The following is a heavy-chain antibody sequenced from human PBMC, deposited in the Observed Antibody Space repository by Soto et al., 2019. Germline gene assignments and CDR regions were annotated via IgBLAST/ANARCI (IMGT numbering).Heavy chain of an antibody. D-gene: IGHD6-25*01. J-gene: IGHJ4*02. CDR1: GFTFRSNW. CDR2: IKPDGRGK. Sequence: EVQLVESGGGLVQHGGSLRLSWAASGFTFRSNWMSWVRQAPGRGLEWVANIKPDGRGKYYLDSVMGRFTISRDNAENSLFLQIDSLRVEDTAVYYCARVVSVQELDYWGQGTLVTFSS. V-gene: IGHV3-7*01. CDR3: ARVVSVQELDY.